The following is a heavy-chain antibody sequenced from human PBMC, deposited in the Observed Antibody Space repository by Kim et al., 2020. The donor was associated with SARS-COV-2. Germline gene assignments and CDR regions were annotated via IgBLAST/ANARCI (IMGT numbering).Heavy chain of an antibody. CDR1: GYTFTSYG. CDR3: ARDGDIVVVPAATHYYYYGMDV. J-gene: IGHJ6*02. CDR2: ISAYNGNT. D-gene: IGHD2-2*01. Sequence: ASVKVSCKASGYTFTSYGISWVRQAPGQGLEWMGWISAYNGNTNYAQKLQGRVTMTTDTSTSTAYMELRSLRSDDTAVYYCARDGDIVVVPAATHYYYYGMDVWGQGTTVTVSS. V-gene: IGHV1-18*01.